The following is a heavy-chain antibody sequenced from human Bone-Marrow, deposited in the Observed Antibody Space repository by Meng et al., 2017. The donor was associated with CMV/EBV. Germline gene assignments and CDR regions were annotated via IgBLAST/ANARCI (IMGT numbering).Heavy chain of an antibody. CDR2: IDNDGSTT. Sequence: GESLKISCAASGFTFSNYWMHWLRQVPGKGLEWVSRIDNDGSTTDYADSVKGRFTISRDNAKNTLYLQMNSLRGDDTAVYYCVRGSGHTVDFWGQGTLVTVSS. D-gene: IGHD3-16*01. J-gene: IGHJ4*02. V-gene: IGHV3-74*01. CDR3: VRGSGHTVDF. CDR1: GFTFSNYW.